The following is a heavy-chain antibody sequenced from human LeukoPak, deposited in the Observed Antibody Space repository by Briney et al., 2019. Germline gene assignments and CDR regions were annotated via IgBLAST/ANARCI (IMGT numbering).Heavy chain of an antibody. CDR3: ARPEERYIAAAGLDY. Sequence: SETLSLTCTVSGGSISSSSYYWGWIRQPPGKGLEWMGSIYYSGSTYYNPSLKSRVTISVDTSKNQFSLKLSSVTAADTAVYYCARPEERYIAAAGLDYWGQGTLVTVSS. CDR1: GGSISSSSYY. CDR2: IYYSGST. J-gene: IGHJ4*02. V-gene: IGHV4-39*01. D-gene: IGHD6-13*01.